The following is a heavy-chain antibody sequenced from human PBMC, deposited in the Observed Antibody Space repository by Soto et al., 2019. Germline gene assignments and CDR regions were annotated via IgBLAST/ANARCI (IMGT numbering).Heavy chain of an antibody. V-gene: IGHV4-34*01. CDR3: ARGEQIIDY. J-gene: IGHJ4*02. Sequence: PSETLSLTCAVYGGSFRGYFWSWIRQPPGKGLEWIGEINHSGSTNYNPSLKSRVTMSVDTSKNQFSLKLSSVTAADTAVYYCARGEQIIDYRGQGTLLTVSS. CDR1: GGSFRGYF. CDR2: INHSGST.